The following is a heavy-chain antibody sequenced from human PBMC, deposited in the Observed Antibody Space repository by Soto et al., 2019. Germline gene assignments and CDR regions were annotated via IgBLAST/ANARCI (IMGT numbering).Heavy chain of an antibody. D-gene: IGHD3-10*01. Sequence: ASVKVSCKASGYTFTSYGISWVRQAPGQGLEWMGWISAYNGNTNYAQKLQGRVTMTTDTSTSTAYVELRSLRSDDTAVYYCARDRGSFGHRMDVWGQGTTVTVSS. CDR2: ISAYNGNT. J-gene: IGHJ6*02. CDR1: GYTFTSYG. V-gene: IGHV1-18*04. CDR3: ARDRGSFGHRMDV.